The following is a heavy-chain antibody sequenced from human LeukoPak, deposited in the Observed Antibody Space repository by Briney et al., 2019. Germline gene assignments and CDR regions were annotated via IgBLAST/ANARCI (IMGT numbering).Heavy chain of an antibody. D-gene: IGHD6-13*01. V-gene: IGHV1-8*01. J-gene: IGHJ4*02. CDR1: GYTFTSYD. CDR2: MNPNSGNT. CDR3: ARERSSSWSDYFDY. Sequence: ASVKVSCKASGYTFTSYDINWVRQATGQGLEWMGWMNPNSGNTGYAQKFQGRVTMTRNTSISTAYMELSSLRSEDTAVYYCARERSSSWSDYFDYWGQGTLVTVSS.